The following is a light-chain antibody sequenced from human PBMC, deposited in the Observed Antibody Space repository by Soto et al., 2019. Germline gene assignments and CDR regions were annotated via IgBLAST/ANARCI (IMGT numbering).Light chain of an antibody. CDR3: QSYDSSLSGYV. CDR1: SSNIGAGYD. V-gene: IGLV1-40*01. Sequence: QSVLTQPPSVSGAPGQRVTISFTGSSSNIGAGYDVHWYHRLPGTAPKLLIYGNSNRPSGVPDRFSGSKSGTSASLAITGLQAEDEADYYCQSYDSSLSGYVFGTGTKVTVL. CDR2: GNS. J-gene: IGLJ1*01.